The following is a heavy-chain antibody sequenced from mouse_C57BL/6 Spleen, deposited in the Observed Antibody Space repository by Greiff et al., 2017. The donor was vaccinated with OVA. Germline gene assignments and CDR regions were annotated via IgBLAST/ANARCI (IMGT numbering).Heavy chain of an antibody. CDR1: GFSLTSYA. CDR2: IWTGGGT. CDR3: ARNERDYGSSYVYYYAMDY. Sequence: QVQLKESGPGLVAPSQSLSITCTVSGFSLTSYAISWVRQPPGKGLEWLGVIWTGGGTNYNSALKSRLSISKDNSKSQVFLKMNSLQTDDTARYYCARNERDYGSSYVYYYAMDYWGQGTSVTVSS. V-gene: IGHV2-9-1*01. D-gene: IGHD1-1*01. J-gene: IGHJ4*01.